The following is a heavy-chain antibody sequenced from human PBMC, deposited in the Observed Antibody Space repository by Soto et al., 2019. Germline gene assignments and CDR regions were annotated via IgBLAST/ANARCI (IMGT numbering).Heavy chain of an antibody. Sequence: ASVKVSCKASGYTFTSYDINWVRQATGQGLEWMGWMNPNSGNTGYAQKFQGRVTMTRNTSISTAYMELSSLRSEDTAVYYCARGQTYLYDFWSGYRDYYYYMDVWGKGTTVTVSS. D-gene: IGHD3-3*01. V-gene: IGHV1-8*01. CDR1: GYTFTSYD. CDR2: MNPNSGNT. J-gene: IGHJ6*03. CDR3: ARGQTYLYDFWSGYRDYYYYMDV.